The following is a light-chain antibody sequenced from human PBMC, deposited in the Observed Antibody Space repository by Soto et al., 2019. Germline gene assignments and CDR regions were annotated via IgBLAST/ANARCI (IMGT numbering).Light chain of an antibody. CDR3: SSYTSSSRV. V-gene: IGLV2-14*01. Sequence: QSALTQPASVSGSPGQSITISCTGTSSDVGGYNYVSWYQQHPGKAPKLMIYEVSNRPSGVSNRFSGSKSGNTASLTISGLQAEDEADYYCSSYTSSSRVFGGGTKLTVX. CDR1: SSDVGGYNY. J-gene: IGLJ2*01. CDR2: EVS.